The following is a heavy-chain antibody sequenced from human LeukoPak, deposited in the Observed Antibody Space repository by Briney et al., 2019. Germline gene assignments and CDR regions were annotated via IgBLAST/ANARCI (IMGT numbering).Heavy chain of an antibody. CDR1: GFTFSSYW. CDR3: ARDVFGWEHPFDY. V-gene: IGHV3-7*01. CDR2: IKQDGSEK. D-gene: IGHD1-26*01. J-gene: IGHJ4*02. Sequence: GGSLRLSCAASGFTFSSYWMSWVRQAPGKGLEWVANIKQDGSEKYYVDSVKGRFTISRDNAKNSLYLQMNSLRAEDTAVCYCARDVFGWEHPFDYWGQGTLVTVSS.